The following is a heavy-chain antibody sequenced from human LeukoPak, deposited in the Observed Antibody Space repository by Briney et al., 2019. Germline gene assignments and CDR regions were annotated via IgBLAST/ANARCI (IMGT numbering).Heavy chain of an antibody. Sequence: SVKVSCKASGGTFSSYAISWVRQAPGQGLEWMGGIIPIFDTANYAQKFQGRVTLTADESTSTAYMELSSLRSEDTAVYYCARVRDGYNDAYDIWGQGTMVTVPS. D-gene: IGHD5-24*01. CDR1: GGTFSSYA. CDR2: IIPIFDTA. J-gene: IGHJ3*02. CDR3: ARVRDGYNDAYDI. V-gene: IGHV1-69*01.